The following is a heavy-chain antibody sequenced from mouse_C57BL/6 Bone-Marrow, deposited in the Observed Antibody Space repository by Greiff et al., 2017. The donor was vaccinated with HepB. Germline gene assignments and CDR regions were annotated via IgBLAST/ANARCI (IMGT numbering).Heavy chain of an antibody. J-gene: IGHJ2*01. CDR1: GFTFSSYG. V-gene: IGHV5-6*01. CDR2: ISSGGSYT. D-gene: IGHD1-1*01. Sequence: EVKLQESGGDLVKPGGSLKLSCAASGFTFSSYGMSWVRQTPDKRLEWVATISSGGSYTYYPDSVKGRFTISRDNAKNTLYLQMSSLKSEDTAMYYCAGSSPHFDYWGQGTTLTVSS. CDR3: AGSSPHFDY.